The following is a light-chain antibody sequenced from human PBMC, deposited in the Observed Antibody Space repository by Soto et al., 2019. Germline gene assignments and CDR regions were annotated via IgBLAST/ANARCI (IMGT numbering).Light chain of an antibody. J-gene: IGKJ5*01. CDR2: WAS. CDR3: QQYHSDPIT. CDR1: QGVLSSSNNKNY. Sequence: DVVMTQAPYALAVALGGSATFKCKSGQGVLSSSNNKNYLAWFQQKPGQPPNLLLYWASTRKSGVPARFSGSGSGTDFTLTISSMQAEDVAIYYCQQYHSDPITFGQGTRLEIK. V-gene: IGKV4-1*01.